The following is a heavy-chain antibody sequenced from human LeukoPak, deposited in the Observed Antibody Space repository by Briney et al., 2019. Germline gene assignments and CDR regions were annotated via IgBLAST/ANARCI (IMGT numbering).Heavy chain of an antibody. J-gene: IGHJ5*02. V-gene: IGHV3-23*01. D-gene: IGHD3-22*01. CDR3: AKLLDYYDSSGMDNWFDP. CDR2: IRGSGGGA. CDR1: GFTFSNYA. Sequence: PGGSLRLSCTASGFTFSNYAMMWLRQAPGKGPEFISVIRGSGGGAGYADSVRGRFTISRDNSKNSLYLQMNGLRAEDAAVYYCAKLLDYYDSSGMDNWFDPWGQGTLVTVSS.